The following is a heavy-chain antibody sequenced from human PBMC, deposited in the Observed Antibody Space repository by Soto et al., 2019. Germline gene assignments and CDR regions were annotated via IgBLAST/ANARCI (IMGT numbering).Heavy chain of an antibody. J-gene: IGHJ5*02. CDR1: GFTFSSYS. CDR2: ISGSGVST. D-gene: IGHD3-22*01. V-gene: IGHV3-23*01. CDR3: AKGADYYDSSGPYKWFDP. Sequence: PGGSLRLSCAASGFTFSSYSMSWVRQAPGKGLEWVSAISGSGVSTYYADSVKGRFTISRDNSKNTLYLQMNSLRAEDTAVYYCAKGADYYDSSGPYKWFDPCGQGTLVGVCS.